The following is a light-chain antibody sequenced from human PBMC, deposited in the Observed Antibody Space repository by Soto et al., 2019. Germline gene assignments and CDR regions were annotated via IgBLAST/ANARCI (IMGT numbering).Light chain of an antibody. J-gene: IGLJ2*01. V-gene: IGLV2-14*01. CDR2: DVS. CDR3: SSYTSASTPLV. Sequence: QSVLTQPDSVSGSPGQSITISCTGTGSDVGGYNYVSWYQQHPGKAPKVMIYDVSNRPSGVSNRFSGSKSGNTASLTISGLQAEDEADYYSSSYTSASTPLVFGGGTKLTVL. CDR1: GSDVGGYNY.